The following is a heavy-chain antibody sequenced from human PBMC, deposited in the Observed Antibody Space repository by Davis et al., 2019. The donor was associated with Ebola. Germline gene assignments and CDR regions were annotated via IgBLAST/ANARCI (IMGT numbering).Heavy chain of an antibody. CDR2: INSVGSST. V-gene: IGHV3-74*01. CDR1: GFTFSSYW. D-gene: IGHD3-10*01. J-gene: IGHJ5*02. CDR3: ARCPGYYGSGEAWFDP. Sequence: PGGSLRLSCAASGFTFSSYWMHWVRQPPGKGLVWVSRINSVGSSTSYADSVKGRFTISRDNAKNTLYLQMNSLRAEDTAVYYCARCPGYYGSGEAWFDPWGQGTLVTVSS.